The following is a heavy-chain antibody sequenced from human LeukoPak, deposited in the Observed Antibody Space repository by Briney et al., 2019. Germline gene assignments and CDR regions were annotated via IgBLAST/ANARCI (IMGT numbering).Heavy chain of an antibody. V-gene: IGHV1-69*04. CDR2: IIPILGIA. CDR1: GGTFSSYA. CDR3: ARGSQHSGWYEGKAFDI. D-gene: IGHD6-19*01. J-gene: IGHJ3*02. Sequence: AASVKVSCTASGGTFSSYAISWVRQAPGQGLEWIGRIIPILGIANYAQKFQGRVTITADKSTSTAYMELSSLRSEDTAVYYCARGSQHSGWYEGKAFDIWGQGTMVTVSS.